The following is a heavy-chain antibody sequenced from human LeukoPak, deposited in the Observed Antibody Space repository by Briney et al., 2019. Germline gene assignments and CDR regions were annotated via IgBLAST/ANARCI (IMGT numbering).Heavy chain of an antibody. CDR3: AREGITAAADY. CDR1: GFTFSSFW. CDR2: IKQDGSEK. J-gene: IGHJ4*02. D-gene: IGHD6-13*01. Sequence: GGSLRLSCAASGFTFSSFWMSWVRQAPGKGLEWVANIKQDGSEKYYVDSVKGRFTTSRDNAKNSLYLQLNSLRAEDTAVYYCAREGITAAADYWGQGTLVTVSS. V-gene: IGHV3-7*01.